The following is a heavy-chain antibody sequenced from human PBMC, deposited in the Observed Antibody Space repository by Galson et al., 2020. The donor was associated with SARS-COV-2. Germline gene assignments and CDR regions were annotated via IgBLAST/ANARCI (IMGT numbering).Heavy chain of an antibody. Sequence: ASETLSLTCPVSGGSISSGDYYWSWIRQPPGKGLEWIGYIYYSGSTYYNPSLKSRVTISVDTSQNQFSLKLSSVTAADTAVYSCARETRMVRGVSNFHYGMDVWGQGTTVTVSS. J-gene: IGHJ6*02. CDR1: GGSISSGDYY. D-gene: IGHD3-10*01. V-gene: IGHV4-30-4*01. CDR2: IYYSGST. CDR3: ARETRMVRGVSNFHYGMDV.